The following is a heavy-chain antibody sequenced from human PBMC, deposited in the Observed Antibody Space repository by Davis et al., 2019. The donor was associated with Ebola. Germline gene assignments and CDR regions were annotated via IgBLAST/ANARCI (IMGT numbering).Heavy chain of an antibody. CDR3: AIRPTTVTTQSDY. Sequence: SETLSLTCTVSGGSISSGGYYWGWIRQPPGKGLEWIGSIYYSGSTYYNPSLKSRVTISVDTSKNQFSLKLSSVTAADTAVYYCAIRPTTVTTQSDYWGQGTLVTVSS. D-gene: IGHD4-17*01. CDR1: GGSISSGGYY. J-gene: IGHJ4*02. CDR2: IYYSGST. V-gene: IGHV4-39*01.